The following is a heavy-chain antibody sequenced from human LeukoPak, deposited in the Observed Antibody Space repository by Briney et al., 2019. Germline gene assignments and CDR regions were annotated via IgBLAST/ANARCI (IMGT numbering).Heavy chain of an antibody. CDR2: IHYSGDT. CDR3: AGYCGGGSCADS. Sequence: SETLSLTCTVSGGSISSYYWTWIRQPPGKGLEWIGYIHYSGDTKCNPSLKSRVTISVDTSKNQVSLQLNSVTAADTAVYYCAGYCGGGSCADSWGQGTLVTVSS. V-gene: IGHV4-59*08. CDR1: GGSISSYY. D-gene: IGHD2-15*01. J-gene: IGHJ4*02.